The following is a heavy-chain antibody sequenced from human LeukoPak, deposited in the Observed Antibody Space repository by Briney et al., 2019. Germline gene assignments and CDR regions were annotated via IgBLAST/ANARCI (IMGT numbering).Heavy chain of an antibody. CDR1: GFTFSSHW. J-gene: IGHJ4*02. D-gene: IGHD3-3*01. Sequence: GGSLRLSCAASGFTFSSHWMTWIRQAPGKGLEWVASIKKDVGEKFYVDSVKGRFTISRDNAKNSLYLHMNSLRVEDTAVYYCAKDRDDFWSGRDFDYWGQGTLVTVSS. CDR3: AKDRDDFWSGRDFDY. V-gene: IGHV3-7*01. CDR2: IKKDVGEK.